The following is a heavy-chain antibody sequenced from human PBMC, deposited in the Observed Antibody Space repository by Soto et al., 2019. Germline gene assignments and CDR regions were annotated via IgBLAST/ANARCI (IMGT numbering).Heavy chain of an antibody. CDR1: GYTFTSYG. V-gene: IGHV1-18*01. D-gene: IGHD2-15*01. CDR3: AIEYCSGGSCWGYFDY. Sequence: ASVKVSCKASGYTFTSYGISWVRQAPGQGLEWMGWISAYNGDTNYAQKLQGRVTMTTDTSTSTAYMELRSLRSDDTAVYYCAIEYCSGGSCWGYFDYWGQGTLVTVSA. J-gene: IGHJ4*02. CDR2: ISAYNGDT.